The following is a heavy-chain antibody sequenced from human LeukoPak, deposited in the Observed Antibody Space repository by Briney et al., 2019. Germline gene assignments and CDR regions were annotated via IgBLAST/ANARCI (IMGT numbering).Heavy chain of an antibody. CDR1: GGSLSSSSYY. V-gene: IGHV4-39*01. CDR3: ARHVHGSGNYYMDV. CDR2: IYYSGST. J-gene: IGHJ6*03. D-gene: IGHD3-10*01. Sequence: PSETLSLTCTVSGGSLSSSSYYWGWIRQPPGKGLEWIAKIYYSGSTYYNPSLKSRATICVDTSKSQFSLKLTFVTGADTAVYYCARHVHGSGNYYMDVWGKGTTVTVSS.